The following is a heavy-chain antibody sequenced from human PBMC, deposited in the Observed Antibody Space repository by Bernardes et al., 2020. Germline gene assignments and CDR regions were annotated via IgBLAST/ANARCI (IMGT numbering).Heavy chain of an antibody. D-gene: IGHD2-8*01. CDR2: LYSGGST. V-gene: IGHV3-53*01. CDR3: ARSRYGVEPAPFDY. Sequence: GGSLRLCCAASGFTVSSNYMSWVRQATGKGLEWVSVLYSGGSTYYADSVKGRFTISRYNSKNTLYLQMNSLRAEDTAVYYFARSRYGVEPAPFDYWGQGTLVTVSS. CDR1: GFTVSSNY. J-gene: IGHJ4*02.